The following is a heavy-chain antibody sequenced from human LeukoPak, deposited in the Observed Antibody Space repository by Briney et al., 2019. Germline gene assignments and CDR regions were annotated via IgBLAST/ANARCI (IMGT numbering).Heavy chain of an antibody. V-gene: IGHV3-33*01. Sequence: PPGGSLRLSCAASGFTFSSYGMHWVRQAPGKGLEWVAVIWYDGSNKYYADSVKGRFTISRDNSKNTLYLQMNSLRAEDTAVYYCARDSPSVYCSGGSCKPPALDYWGQGTLVTVSS. J-gene: IGHJ4*02. CDR1: GFTFSSYG. D-gene: IGHD2-15*01. CDR3: ARDSPSVYCSGGSCKPPALDY. CDR2: IWYDGSNK.